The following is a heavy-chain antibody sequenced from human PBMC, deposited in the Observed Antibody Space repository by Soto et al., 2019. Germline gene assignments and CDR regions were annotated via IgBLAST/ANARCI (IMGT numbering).Heavy chain of an antibody. V-gene: IGHV4-59*01. J-gene: IGHJ4*02. CDR3: ARVGGDDFGDSGGFDY. CDR1: GGSIRDYS. Sequence: SETLSLTCTVSGGSIRDYSWTWIRQPPGKGLEWIGYIYYSGRTNYNPSLKSRVSISVDTSKNHFSLQLRSVTAADTAVYYCARVGGDDFGDSGGFDYWGQGTLVTVSS. CDR2: IYYSGRT. D-gene: IGHD4-17*01.